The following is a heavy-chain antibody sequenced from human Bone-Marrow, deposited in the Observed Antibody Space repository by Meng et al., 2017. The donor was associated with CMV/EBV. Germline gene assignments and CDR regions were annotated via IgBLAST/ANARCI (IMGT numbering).Heavy chain of an antibody. CDR1: SGSVNSGNYY. V-gene: IGHV4-61*01. Sequence: SETLSLTCTVSSGSVNSGNYYWTWIRQPPGKGLEWIGFMSYSGSTSYNPSLKSRVTMSLDTSKNQFSLNLNSVTAADTAVFYCARGRGVGVLYQLHYYGMDVWGQGTTVTVSS. D-gene: IGHD6-6*01. J-gene: IGHJ6*02. CDR2: MSYSGST. CDR3: ARGRGVGVLYQLHYYGMDV.